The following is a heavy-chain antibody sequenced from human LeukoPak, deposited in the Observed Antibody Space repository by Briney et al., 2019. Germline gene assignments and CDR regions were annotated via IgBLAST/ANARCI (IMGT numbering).Heavy chain of an antibody. CDR2: ISAYNGKT. CDR1: GYTFTRYG. V-gene: IGHV1-18*01. Sequence: ASVKVSCKASGYTFTRYGMSWVRQAPGQGREGMGWISAYNGKTKYANKLQCRVTMTPDTSTSTAYMELRSLRSDATAVYYCARAPGYCSSTSCSKYYYYYYMDVWGKGTTVTVSS. CDR3: ARAPGYCSSTSCSKYYYYYYMDV. D-gene: IGHD2-2*01. J-gene: IGHJ6*03.